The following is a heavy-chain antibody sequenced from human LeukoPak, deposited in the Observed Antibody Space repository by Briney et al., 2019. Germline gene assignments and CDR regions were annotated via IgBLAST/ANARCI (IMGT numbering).Heavy chain of an antibody. CDR2: IYYSGST. CDR1: GGSISSSSYY. CDR3: ARAYYGSGSYYRAWFDY. J-gene: IGHJ4*02. V-gene: IGHV4-39*01. Sequence: SETLSLTCTVSGGSISSSSYYWGWIRQPPGKGLEWIGSIYYSGSTYYNPSLKSRVTISVDTSKNQFSLKLSSVTAADTAVYYCARAYYGSGSYYRAWFDYWGQGTLVTVSS. D-gene: IGHD3-10*01.